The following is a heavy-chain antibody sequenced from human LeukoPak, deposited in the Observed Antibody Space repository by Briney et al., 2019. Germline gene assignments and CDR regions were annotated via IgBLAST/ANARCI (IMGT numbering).Heavy chain of an antibody. CDR2: ISSSSSYI. D-gene: IGHD4-17*01. CDR1: GFTFSSYS. V-gene: IGHV3-21*01. J-gene: IGHJ5*02. Sequence: KAGGSLRLCCAASGFTFSSYSINWVRQAAGKGLEWVSSISSSSSYIYYADSVKGRFTISRDNAKNSLYLQMNSLRAEDTAVYYCARDSYGDDQNWFDPWGQGTLVTVSS. CDR3: ARDSYGDDQNWFDP.